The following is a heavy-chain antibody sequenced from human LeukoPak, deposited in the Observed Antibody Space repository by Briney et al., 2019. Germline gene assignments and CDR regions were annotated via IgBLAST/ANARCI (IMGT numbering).Heavy chain of an antibody. Sequence: GGSLRLSCAASGFTVSSNYMSWVRQAPGKGLEWVSVIYSGGSTYYADSVKGRFTISRDNSKNTLYLQMNSLRAEDTAIYYCARGGAPYFDWCFDYWGQGTLVTVSS. D-gene: IGHD3-9*01. CDR2: IYSGGST. V-gene: IGHV3-66*01. CDR1: GFTVSSNY. J-gene: IGHJ4*02. CDR3: ARGGAPYFDWCFDY.